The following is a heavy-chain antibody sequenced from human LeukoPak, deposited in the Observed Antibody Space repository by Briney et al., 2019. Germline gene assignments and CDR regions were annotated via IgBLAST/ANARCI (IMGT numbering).Heavy chain of an antibody. CDR1: GGSISSYSYY. V-gene: IGHV4-39*02. CDR2: IDYSGST. J-gene: IGHJ6*02. Sequence: SETLSLTCTFSGGSISSYSYYWVWIRQPPGKGLELIGSIDYSGSTNYNPALKSRVTISEDTSKNHFSLNLSSVTAADTAVYHCARLHYSYGMDVWGQGTTVTVSS. CDR3: ARLHYSYGMDV.